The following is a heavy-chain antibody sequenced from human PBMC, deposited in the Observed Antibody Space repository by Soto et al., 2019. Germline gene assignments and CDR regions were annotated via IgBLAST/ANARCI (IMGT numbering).Heavy chain of an antibody. CDR1: GFDFSSYG. J-gene: IGHJ4*02. V-gene: IGHV3-48*01. D-gene: IGHD2-15*01. Sequence: GSLRLSCAPSGFDFSSYGMAWVRQAPGKGLEWVSFISKSSSIIYYADSVKGRFTISRDNAKNSLYLQMNSLRGEDTAVYFCARGGWQLPGYYFDSWGQGALVTVSS. CDR2: ISKSSSII. CDR3: ARGGWQLPGYYFDS.